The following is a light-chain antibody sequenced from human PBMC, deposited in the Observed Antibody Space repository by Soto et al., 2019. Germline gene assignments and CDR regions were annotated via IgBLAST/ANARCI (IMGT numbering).Light chain of an antibody. V-gene: IGKV3-15*01. CDR3: QQYNNWPRT. CDR1: QSVNNK. J-gene: IGKJ1*01. Sequence: EIVMTQSPATLSVSPGERATLSCRASQSVNNKLAWYQQKPGQDPRLLIYGAATRATGIPARFSGSGSGTEFTLTISSLQSEDFAVYYCQQYNNWPRTFGQGTKVEIK. CDR2: GAA.